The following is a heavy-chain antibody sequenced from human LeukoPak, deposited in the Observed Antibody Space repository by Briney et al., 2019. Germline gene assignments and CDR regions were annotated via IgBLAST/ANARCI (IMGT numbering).Heavy chain of an antibody. CDR2: ISAYNVNT. J-gene: IGHJ4*02. CDR1: GYTFTSYG. Sequence: ASVKVSCKASGYTFTSYGISWVRQAPGQGLEWMGWISAYNVNTNYAQKFQGRVTMTTDTSTGTAYMELRSLRSDDTAVYYCARDLSSGYYYEAPNFDYWGQGTLVTVSS. V-gene: IGHV1-18*01. CDR3: ARDLSSGYYYEAPNFDY. D-gene: IGHD3-22*01.